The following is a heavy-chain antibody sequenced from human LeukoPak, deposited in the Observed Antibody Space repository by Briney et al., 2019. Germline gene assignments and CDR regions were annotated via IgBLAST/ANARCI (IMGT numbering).Heavy chain of an antibody. Sequence: ASVKVSCKASGYTFTSYGISWVRQAPGQGLEWMGWISAYNGNTNYAQKLQGRVTMTTDTSTSTAYMELRSLRSDGTAVYYCARDEREGSGWYNPAEYFQHWGQGTLVTVSS. D-gene: IGHD6-19*01. CDR3: ARDEREGSGWYNPAEYFQH. CDR2: ISAYNGNT. CDR1: GYTFTSYG. V-gene: IGHV1-18*04. J-gene: IGHJ1*01.